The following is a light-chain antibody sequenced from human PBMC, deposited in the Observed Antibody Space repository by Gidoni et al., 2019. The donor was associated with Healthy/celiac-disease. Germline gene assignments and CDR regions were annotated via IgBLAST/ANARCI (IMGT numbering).Light chain of an antibody. V-gene: IGKV3-20*01. CDR1: QSVSSSY. CDR2: GAS. Sequence: EIVFTQSPGTLSLSPGERATLSCRASQSVSSSYLAWYQQKPGQAPRLLIYGASSRATGIQDRCSGSGSGTDFTLTISRLEPEDFAVYYCQQYGSSSYSFGQGTKLEIK. J-gene: IGKJ2*03. CDR3: QQYGSSSYS.